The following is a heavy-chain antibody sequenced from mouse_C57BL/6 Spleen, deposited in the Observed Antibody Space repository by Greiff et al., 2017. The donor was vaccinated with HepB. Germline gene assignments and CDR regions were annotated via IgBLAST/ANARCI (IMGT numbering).Heavy chain of an antibody. J-gene: IGHJ2*01. D-gene: IGHD1-1*01. Sequence: VQLQQPGAELVKPGASVKLSCKASGYTFTSYWMHWVKQRPGQGLEWIGMIHPNSGSTNYNEKFKSKATLTVDKSSSTAYMQLSSLTSEDSAVYYCARKDLFITTVVDFDYWGQGTTLTVSS. V-gene: IGHV1-64*01. CDR1: GYTFTSYW. CDR2: IHPNSGST. CDR3: ARKDLFITTVVDFDY.